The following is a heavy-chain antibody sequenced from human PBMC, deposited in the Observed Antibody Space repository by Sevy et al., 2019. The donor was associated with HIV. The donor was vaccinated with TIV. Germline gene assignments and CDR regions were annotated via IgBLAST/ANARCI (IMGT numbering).Heavy chain of an antibody. CDR2: IAYDGSNK. J-gene: IGHJ3*02. Sequence: GGSLRLSCTASGFVFSSYAMHWVRQAPGKGLEWVAFIAYDGSNKNYADSVKGRFTLSRDNSKNTLYLQMNSLGAEDTAVYYCARPRFLEWLSSAAFVIWGQGTMVTVSS. V-gene: IGHV3-30*04. CDR1: GFVFSSYA. CDR3: ARPRFLEWLSSAAFVI. D-gene: IGHD3-3*01.